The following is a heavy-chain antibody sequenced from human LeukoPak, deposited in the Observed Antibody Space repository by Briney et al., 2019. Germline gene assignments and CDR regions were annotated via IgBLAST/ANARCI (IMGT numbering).Heavy chain of an antibody. CDR2: IYYSGST. CDR1: GGTSCGFY. D-gene: IGHD6-19*01. J-gene: IGHJ5*02. Sequence: SETLSLNCTVSGGTSCGFYWSWIRQPPGKGLEWIGYIYYSGSTNYHPSLKSRITISVDTSKNQFSLKLSSVTAADTAVYYCARDNIAVAKRVNWFDPWGQGTLVTVSS. V-gene: IGHV4-59*01. CDR3: ARDNIAVAKRVNWFDP.